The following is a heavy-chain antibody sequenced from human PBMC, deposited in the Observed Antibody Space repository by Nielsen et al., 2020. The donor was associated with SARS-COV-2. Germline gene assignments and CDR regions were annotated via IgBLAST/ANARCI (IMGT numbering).Heavy chain of an antibody. Sequence: ASVKVSCKASGYTFTSYAMHWVRQAPGQRLEWMGWINAGNGNTKYSQKLQGRVTMTRNTSISTAYMELSSLRSEDTAVYYCARGGRRRYDFRNWFDPWGQGTLVTVSS. CDR2: INAGNGNT. V-gene: IGHV1-3*01. J-gene: IGHJ5*02. CDR1: GYTFTSYA. CDR3: ARGGRRRYDFRNWFDP. D-gene: IGHD3-3*01.